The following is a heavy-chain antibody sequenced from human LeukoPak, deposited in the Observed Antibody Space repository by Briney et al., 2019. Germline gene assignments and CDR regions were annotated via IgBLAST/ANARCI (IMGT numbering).Heavy chain of an antibody. Sequence: GGSLRLSCASSGLTVSNNYMSWVRQAPGKGLEWVSVIYSGDNTYYVESVKGRFTISRDNSKNTLFLQMSRLRAEDTAVYYCAGRRVLDASFDYWGQGTLVTVSS. D-gene: IGHD3-16*01. CDR2: IYSGDNT. CDR1: GLTVSNNY. CDR3: AGRRVLDASFDY. V-gene: IGHV3-66*02. J-gene: IGHJ4*02.